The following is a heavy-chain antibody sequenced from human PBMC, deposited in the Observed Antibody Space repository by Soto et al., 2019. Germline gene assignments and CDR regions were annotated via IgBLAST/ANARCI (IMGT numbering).Heavy chain of an antibody. V-gene: IGHV3-72*01. J-gene: IGHJ4*02. Sequence: EVQLVESGGGLVQPGGSLRLSCAASGFTFSDHYMHWVRQAPGKGLEWVGRSRNKGNSYTTAYAASVKGRFTILRDDSKNSVYLQMNSLNTEDTAVYYCATTYSSCYRLNYWGQGTLVTVSS. CDR2: SRNKGNSYTT. CDR3: ATTYSSCYRLNY. D-gene: IGHD6-19*01. CDR1: GFTFSDHY.